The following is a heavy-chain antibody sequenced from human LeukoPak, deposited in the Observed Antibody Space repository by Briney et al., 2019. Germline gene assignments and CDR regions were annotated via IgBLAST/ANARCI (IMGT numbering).Heavy chain of an antibody. J-gene: IGHJ4*02. Sequence: SETLSLTCAVSGGSISSGSYYWRWIRQPAGKGLEWIGRIYTRGSTDYNPSLKSRVTISIDTSKNQFSLKLSSVTAADTAVYYCAREHTDPLSFGYWGQGTLVTVSS. CDR3: AREHTDPLSFGY. CDR1: GGSISSGSYY. D-gene: IGHD3-10*01. CDR2: IYTRGST. V-gene: IGHV4-61*02.